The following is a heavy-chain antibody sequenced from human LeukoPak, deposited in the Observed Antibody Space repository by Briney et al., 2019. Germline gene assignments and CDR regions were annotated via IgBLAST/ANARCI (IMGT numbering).Heavy chain of an antibody. J-gene: IGHJ4*02. D-gene: IGHD3-10*01. Sequence: PGGTLRLSCAASGFTFSSYGMSWVRQAPGKGLEWVSAISGSGGSTYYADSVKGRFTISRDNSKNTLYLQMNSLRAEDTAVYYCAKAGGDYGDHWGQGTLVTVSS. V-gene: IGHV3-23*01. CDR2: ISGSGGST. CDR3: AKAGGDYGDH. CDR1: GFTFSSYG.